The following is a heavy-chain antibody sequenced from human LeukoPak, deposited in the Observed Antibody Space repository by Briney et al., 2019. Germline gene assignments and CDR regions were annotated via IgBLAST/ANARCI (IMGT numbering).Heavy chain of an antibody. CDR2: INPNSGGT. CDR1: GYTFTSYG. Sequence: GASVKVSCKASGYTFTSYGISWVRQAPGLGLEWMGWINPNSGGTDYAQKFQGRVTMTRDTSVSTAYMELSRLRSDDTAVYYCARVGLWSGESLFDYWGQGTLVTVSS. CDR3: ARVGLWSGESLFDY. J-gene: IGHJ4*02. D-gene: IGHD3-10*01. V-gene: IGHV1-2*02.